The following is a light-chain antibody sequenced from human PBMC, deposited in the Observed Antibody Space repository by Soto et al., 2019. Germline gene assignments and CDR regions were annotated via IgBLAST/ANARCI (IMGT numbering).Light chain of an antibody. V-gene: IGLV1-40*01. CDR1: NSNIGAAYG. Sequence: QSVLTQPPSVSGAPGQRVTISCTGSNSNIGAAYGVHWYQQLPGTAPKLLIYGSINRPSGVPDRFSGSKSGTSASLAITGLQAEDEADYYCQSYDSSLSAVVFGGGTQVTVL. CDR2: GSI. CDR3: QSYDSSLSAVV. J-gene: IGLJ2*01.